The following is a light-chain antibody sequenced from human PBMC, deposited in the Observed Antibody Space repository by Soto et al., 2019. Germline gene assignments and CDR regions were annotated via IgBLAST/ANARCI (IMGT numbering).Light chain of an antibody. V-gene: IGKV3-20*01. CDR3: QQYGSSSYR. Sequence: EIVLTQSPGTLSLSPGERATLSCRARQSVSSSSLAWSQQKPGQAPRLLIYGASSRATGIPDRISGSGSGRDFTLTVSRLEPEECAVYYCQQYGSSSYRCGQGTKLEMK. CDR1: QSVSSSS. J-gene: IGKJ2*03. CDR2: GAS.